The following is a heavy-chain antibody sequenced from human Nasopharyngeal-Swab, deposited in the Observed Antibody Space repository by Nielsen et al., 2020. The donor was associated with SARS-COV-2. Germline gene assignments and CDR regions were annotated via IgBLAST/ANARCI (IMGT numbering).Heavy chain of an antibody. CDR1: GASISSYY. Sequence: GSLRLSCTVSGASISSYYWSWIRQPPGKGLEWVAYSHYSGSTNYNPSLKSRVTMSVDTSKRQFSLMLTFVTAADTAVYYCARGFDYWGQGTLVTVSS. J-gene: IGHJ4*02. V-gene: IGHV4-59*08. CDR2: SHYSGST. CDR3: ARGFDY.